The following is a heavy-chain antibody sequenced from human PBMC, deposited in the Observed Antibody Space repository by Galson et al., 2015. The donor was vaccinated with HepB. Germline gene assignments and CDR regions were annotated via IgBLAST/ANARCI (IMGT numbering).Heavy chain of an antibody. CDR1: GFTFDDYA. Sequence: SLRLSCAASGFTFDDYAMHWVRQAPGKGLEWVSGISWNSGSIGYADSVKGRFTISRDNAKNSLYLQMNSLRAEDTALYYCAKDITPYSSSIDYWGQGTLVTVSS. CDR2: ISWNSGSI. CDR3: AKDITPYSSSIDY. V-gene: IGHV3-9*01. D-gene: IGHD6-13*01. J-gene: IGHJ4*02.